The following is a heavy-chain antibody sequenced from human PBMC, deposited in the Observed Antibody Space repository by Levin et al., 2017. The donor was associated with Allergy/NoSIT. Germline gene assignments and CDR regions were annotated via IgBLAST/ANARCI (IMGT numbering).Heavy chain of an antibody. CDR3: ARGHYGMDV. CDR2: VSPTSAYT. J-gene: IGHJ6*02. Sequence: GESLKISCAASGFTFSDYYMSWIRQAPGKGLEWVSYVSPTSAYTYYADSVKGRFTISRDNAKNSLSLQMDSLRAEDTAVYYCARGHYGMDVWGQGITVTVSS. CDR1: GFTFSDYY. V-gene: IGHV3-11*05.